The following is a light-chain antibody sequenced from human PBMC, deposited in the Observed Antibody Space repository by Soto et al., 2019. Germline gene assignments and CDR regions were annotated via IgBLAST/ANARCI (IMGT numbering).Light chain of an antibody. CDR2: GAS. CDR3: QQYYSFPWT. J-gene: IGKJ1*01. V-gene: IGKV3-15*01. Sequence: EIVMTQSPATLSVSPGERATLSCRASQSVNSNLAWYQQKPGQAPRLLIYGASTRATGIPARFSGSGSGTEFTLTISCLQSEDFATYYCQQYYSFPWTFGQGTKVEIK. CDR1: QSVNSN.